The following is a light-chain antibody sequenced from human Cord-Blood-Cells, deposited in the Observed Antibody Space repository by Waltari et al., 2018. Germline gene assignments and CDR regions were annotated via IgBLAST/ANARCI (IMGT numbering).Light chain of an antibody. CDR3: CSYAGSYTWV. J-gene: IGLJ3*02. V-gene: IGLV2-11*01. CDR2: DVS. Sequence: QSALTQPRSVSGSPGQSVTISCTGTSSDVGGYNYFPCYQQHPGNAPKLMIYDVSKRPSGVPDRFSGSKSGNTASLTISGLQAEDEADYYCCSYAGSYTWVFGGGTKLTVL. CDR1: SSDVGGYNY.